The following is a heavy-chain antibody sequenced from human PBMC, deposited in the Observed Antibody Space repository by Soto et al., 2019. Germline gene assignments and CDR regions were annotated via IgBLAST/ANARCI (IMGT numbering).Heavy chain of an antibody. CDR3: ATPPYYYESSGPYSNGMAF. D-gene: IGHD3-22*01. Sequence: GGSLRLSCEASGFTLSNYALSWVRQAPGKGLEWVSASSDDGGTTYYADSVKGRFTLSRDNSKNTAHLQLNSLRAEDTAVYFCATPPYYYESSGPYSNGMAFWGTGTTVTVSS. J-gene: IGHJ6*04. V-gene: IGHV3-23*01. CDR2: SSDDGGTT. CDR1: GFTLSNYA.